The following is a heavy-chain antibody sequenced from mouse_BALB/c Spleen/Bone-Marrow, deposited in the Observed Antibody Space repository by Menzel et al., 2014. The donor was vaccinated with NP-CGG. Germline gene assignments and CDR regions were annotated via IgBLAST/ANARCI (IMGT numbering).Heavy chain of an antibody. CDR1: GFTFTDYY. CDR3: ARFPMDY. Sequence: EVQLVESGGGLVQPGGSLRLSCTTSGFTFTDYYMSWVRQPPGKALEWLAFIRNKAYGYTTEYSASVRGRFTISRDNSQSNLYLQMNTLRAEDSATYYCARFPMDYWGQGTSVAVSS. V-gene: IGHV7-3*02. CDR2: IRNKAYGYTT. J-gene: IGHJ4*01.